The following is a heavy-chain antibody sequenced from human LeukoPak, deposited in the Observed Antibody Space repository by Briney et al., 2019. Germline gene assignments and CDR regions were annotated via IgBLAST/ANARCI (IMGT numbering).Heavy chain of an antibody. V-gene: IGHV4-30-4*01. CDR1: GGSISSGDYY. Sequence: SETLSLTCTVSGGSISSGDYYWSWIRQPPGKGLEWIGYICYSGSTYYNPSLKSRVTISVDTSKNQFSLKLSSVTAADTAVYYCARDYVALYGMDVWGQGTTVTVSS. CDR2: ICYSGST. J-gene: IGHJ6*02. CDR3: ARDYVALYGMDV. D-gene: IGHD3-16*01.